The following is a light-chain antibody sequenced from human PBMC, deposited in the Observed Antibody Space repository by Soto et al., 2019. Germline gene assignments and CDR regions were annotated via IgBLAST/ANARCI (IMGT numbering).Light chain of an antibody. CDR1: QNINNW. V-gene: IGKV1-5*01. Sequence: DIQLTQSPSTLTASVGDSVTLTCRASQNINNWLAWYQQKPGKAPKVLIYDASSLESGVPSRFSGSGSGTEFTLTISSLQPDDFATYYCQQYYGNFGPGNKVDIK. CDR2: DAS. CDR3: QQYYGN. J-gene: IGKJ3*01.